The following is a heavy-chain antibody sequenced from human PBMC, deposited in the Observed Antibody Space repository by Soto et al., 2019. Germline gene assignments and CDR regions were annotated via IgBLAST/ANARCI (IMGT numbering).Heavy chain of an antibody. V-gene: IGHV3-23*05. J-gene: IGHJ4*02. CDR3: AKDAVYNDGLWLMDH. Sequence: VGSLRLSCTASGLPHSNFAMMWVRQAPGKGLECVSGIYGSGRGIEYADSVKGRFTISRDNSKNTVYLQMTDLRADDTAVYYCAKDAVYNDGLWLMDHWGQGTQVTVSS. CDR2: IYGSGRGI. D-gene: IGHD3-16*01. CDR1: GLPHSNFA.